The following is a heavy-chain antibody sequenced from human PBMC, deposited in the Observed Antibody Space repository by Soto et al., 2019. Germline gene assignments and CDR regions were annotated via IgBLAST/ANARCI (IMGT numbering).Heavy chain of an antibody. J-gene: IGHJ5*02. CDR2: INAGNGNT. D-gene: IGHD3-3*01. V-gene: IGHV1-3*01. CDR1: GYTFTSYA. CDR3: ARDRTIFGVVIGFDP. Sequence: QVQLVQSGAEVKKPGASVKVSCKASGYTFTSYAMHWVRQAPGQRLEWMGWINAGNGNTKYSQKFQGRVTITRDTSASTAYMELSSLRSEDTAVYYCARDRTIFGVVIGFDPWGQGTLVTVSS.